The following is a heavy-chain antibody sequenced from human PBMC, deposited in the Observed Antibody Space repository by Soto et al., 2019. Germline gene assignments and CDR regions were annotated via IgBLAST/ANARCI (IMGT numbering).Heavy chain of an antibody. CDR2: ISYDGSNK. V-gene: IGHV3-30-3*01. Sequence: GESLKISCAASGFTFSSYAMHWVRQAPGKGLEWVAVISYDGSNKYYADSVKGRFTISRDNSKNTLYLQMNSLRAEDTAVYYCARDPTYISPVAGRGGYFDYWGQGTLVTVSS. J-gene: IGHJ4*02. CDR3: ARDPTYISPVAGRGGYFDY. CDR1: GFTFSSYA. D-gene: IGHD6-19*01.